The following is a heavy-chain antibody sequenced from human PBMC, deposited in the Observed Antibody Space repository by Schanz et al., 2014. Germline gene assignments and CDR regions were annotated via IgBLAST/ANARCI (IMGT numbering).Heavy chain of an antibody. D-gene: IGHD1-26*01. Sequence: QVQLVQSGAEVKEPGASVKLSCKSSGYTFTDYYMQWVRQAPGQGLEWLGTIFLNDGGTHSAEKFQGRIIMTRDTSTSTVYLDLSSLRSEDTAVYYCARERPRKGDFDYWGQGTLVNVSS. V-gene: IGHV1-46*01. CDR2: IFLNDGGT. CDR1: GYTFTDYY. J-gene: IGHJ4*02. CDR3: ARERPRKGDFDY.